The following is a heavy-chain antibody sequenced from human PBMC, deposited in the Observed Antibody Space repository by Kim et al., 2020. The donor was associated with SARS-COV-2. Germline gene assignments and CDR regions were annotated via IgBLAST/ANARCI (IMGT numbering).Heavy chain of an antibody. D-gene: IGHD6-6*01. CDR1: GGTFSSYA. V-gene: IGHV1-69*13. Sequence: SVKVSCKASGGTFSSYAISWVRQAPGQGLEWMGGIIPIFGTANYAQKFQGRVTITADESTSTAYMELSSLRSEDTAVYYCARVSSSLASGGAKPYYYYYYGMDVWGQGTTVTVSS. J-gene: IGHJ6*02. CDR3: ARVSSSLASGGAKPYYYYYYGMDV. CDR2: IIPIFGTA.